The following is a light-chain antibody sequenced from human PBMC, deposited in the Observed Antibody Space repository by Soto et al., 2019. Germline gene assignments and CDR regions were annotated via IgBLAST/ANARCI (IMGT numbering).Light chain of an antibody. CDR1: QGIGDT. CDR3: KPYNIWPLT. Sequence: EVVMTQSPATLSVSPGEGVTLSCRASQGIGDTLAWYQHKPGQPPRLLIYDTSTRATVVPARFSGSSSGPEFALTITSLQSEDFAIYYCKPYNIWPLTFGRGTKVESK. V-gene: IGKV3-15*01. CDR2: DTS. J-gene: IGKJ4*01.